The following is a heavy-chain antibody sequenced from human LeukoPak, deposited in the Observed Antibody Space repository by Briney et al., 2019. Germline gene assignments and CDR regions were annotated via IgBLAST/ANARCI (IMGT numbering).Heavy chain of an antibody. CDR1: GFTFSTYS. CDR2: ISSGSSTI. J-gene: IGHJ4*02. CDR3: ASRRESFDS. Sequence: GGSLRLSCAASGFTFSTYSMNWVRQAPGKALELVSYISSGSSTIYYADSMKGRFTISRDNAKNSLYLQMNSLSDEDTAVYYCASRRESFDSWGQGTLVTVSS. V-gene: IGHV3-48*02.